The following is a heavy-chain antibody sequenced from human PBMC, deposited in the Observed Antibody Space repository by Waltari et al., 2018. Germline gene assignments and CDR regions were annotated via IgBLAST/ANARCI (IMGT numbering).Heavy chain of an antibody. V-gene: IGHV5-51*03. Sequence: GAEVKKPGESLKISCKGSGYKFTSFWIAWVRQMPGKGLEWMGIIYPGDSDTRYSPSFQGQVTISADKSISTTYLQWSSLRASDTAIYYCARGDLTMTIPNWFDPWGQGTLVTVSS. D-gene: IGHD4-17*01. CDR3: ARGDLTMTIPNWFDP. J-gene: IGHJ5*02. CDR1: GYKFTSFW. CDR2: IYPGDSDT.